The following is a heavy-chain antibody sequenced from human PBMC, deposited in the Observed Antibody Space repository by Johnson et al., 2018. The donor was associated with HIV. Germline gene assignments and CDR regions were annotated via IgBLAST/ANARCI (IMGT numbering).Heavy chain of an antibody. Sequence: VQLVESGGGLVKPGGSLRLSCAASGFTFDEYDMSWVRQAPGKGLEWVSSINWNGGTPGSADSVKGRFTISRDNAKNSVYLQMNSLRVEDTAFYYCARDGWEQRGETVGDGFDIWGQGTMVTVSS. D-gene: IGHD1-26*01. CDR2: INWNGGTP. CDR1: GFTFDEYD. V-gene: IGHV3-20*04. CDR3: ARDGWEQRGETVGDGFDI. J-gene: IGHJ3*02.